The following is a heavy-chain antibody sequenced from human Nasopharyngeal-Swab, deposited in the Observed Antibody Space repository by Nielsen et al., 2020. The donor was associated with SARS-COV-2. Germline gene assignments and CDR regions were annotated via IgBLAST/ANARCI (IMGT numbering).Heavy chain of an antibody. CDR2: IYYSGSA. D-gene: IGHD6-13*01. J-gene: IGHJ4*02. V-gene: IGHV4-39*01. CDR3: ARNPRSVQYTSTWYGEFDY. Sequence: WIRQPPGKGLEWIGTIYYSGSAYYNPSLKSRVAISVDTPKNQIFLNLSSVTAADSAVYYCARNPRSVQYTSTWYGEFDYWGQGTLVTVS.